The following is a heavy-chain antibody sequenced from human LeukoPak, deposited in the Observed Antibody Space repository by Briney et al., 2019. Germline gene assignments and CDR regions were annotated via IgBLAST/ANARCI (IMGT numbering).Heavy chain of an antibody. J-gene: IGHJ4*02. Sequence: PSETLSLTCTVSGNSISSGDNYWSWIRQPPGKGLHCIGSIYNSGSTYYNPSLKSRVTISVDTSKNQFSLKLRSVTAADTAVCYCARATNYDTDYQPFDYWGQGTLVTVSS. CDR2: IYNSGST. V-gene: IGHV4-38-2*02. CDR3: ARATNYDTDYQPFDY. D-gene: IGHD3-3*01. CDR1: GNSISSGDNY.